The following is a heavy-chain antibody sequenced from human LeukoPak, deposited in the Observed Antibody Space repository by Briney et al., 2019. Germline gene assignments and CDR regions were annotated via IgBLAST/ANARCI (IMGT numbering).Heavy chain of an antibody. V-gene: IGHV3-23*01. CDR1: GFTFSNYA. D-gene: IGHD1-7*01. CDR2: ITSGGGTT. CDR3: ARTIRGY. Sequence: GGSLRLSCAASGFTFSNYAMSWVRQAPGKALEWVSAITSGGGTTYYAGSVKGRFTISRDNSKNTLYLQMNSLRAEDTAVYYCARTIRGYWGQGTLVTVSS. J-gene: IGHJ4*02.